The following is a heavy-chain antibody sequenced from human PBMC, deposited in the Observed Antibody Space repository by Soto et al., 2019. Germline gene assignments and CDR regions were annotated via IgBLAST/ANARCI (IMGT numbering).Heavy chain of an antibody. CDR2: FVPIVGRA. D-gene: IGHD4-4*01. J-gene: IGHJ4*02. V-gene: IGHV1-69*01. Sequence: QVQLVQSGAEVKKPGSSVKVSCRASGGTLSSYAVTWVRQAPGQGLEWMGGFVPIVGRADYAQKLQGRVTIIADESTNTGSMELSSLTSEDTAVYYCAIGSTYSGEFEHCGQGTLITVSS. CDR1: GGTLSSYA. CDR3: AIGSTYSGEFEH.